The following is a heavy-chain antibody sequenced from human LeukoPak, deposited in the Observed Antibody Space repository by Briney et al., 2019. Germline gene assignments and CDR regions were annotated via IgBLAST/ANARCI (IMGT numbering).Heavy chain of an antibody. Sequence: SETLSLTCTVSGGSISSSSYYWGWIRQPPGKGLEWIGSIYYSGSTYYNPSLKSRVTISVDTSKNQFSLKLSSVTAADTAVYYCARDVLFIRDFDYWGQGTLVTVSS. CDR2: IYYSGST. D-gene: IGHD3-16*01. CDR1: GGSISSSSYY. V-gene: IGHV4-39*07. J-gene: IGHJ4*02. CDR3: ARDVLFIRDFDY.